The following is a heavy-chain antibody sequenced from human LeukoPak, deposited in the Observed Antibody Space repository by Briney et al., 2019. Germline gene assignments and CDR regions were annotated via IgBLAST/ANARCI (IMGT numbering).Heavy chain of an antibody. CDR3: ARDKDVGPTKIDY. D-gene: IGHD1-26*01. J-gene: IGHJ4*02. Sequence: PGGSLRLSCAASGFIFSNYWMSWVRQAPGKGLEWVANIKQDGSETYYVDSVKGRFTISRDNAKNSLYLQMNSPRAEDTAVYYCARDKDVGPTKIDYWGQGTLVTVSS. CDR2: IKQDGSET. V-gene: IGHV3-7*01. CDR1: GFIFSNYW.